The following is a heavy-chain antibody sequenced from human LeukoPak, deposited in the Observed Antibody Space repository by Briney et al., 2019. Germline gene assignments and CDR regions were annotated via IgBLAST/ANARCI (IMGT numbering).Heavy chain of an antibody. CDR2: IFYTGST. CDR1: GGSISGFY. J-gene: IGHJ4*02. V-gene: IGHV4-59*08. D-gene: IGHD3-22*01. CDR3: ARHATLGMVVTDS. Sequence: TASETLSLTCNVSGGSISGFYWTWIRQPPGGALEWLGYIFYTGSTSYHPSLKSRVTMSLDTSKNQFSLWLSSVTATDTAVYYCARHATLGMVVTDSWGQGTLVTVSS.